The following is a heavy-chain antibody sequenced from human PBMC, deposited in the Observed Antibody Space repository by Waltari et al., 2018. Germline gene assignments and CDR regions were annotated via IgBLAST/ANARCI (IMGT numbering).Heavy chain of an antibody. J-gene: IGHJ6*03. CDR1: GYTFTSYE. V-gene: IGHV1-8*01. D-gene: IGHD2-15*01. Sequence: QVQLVQSGAEVKKPGASVKVSCKASGYTFTSYEINWVRQATGQGLEWMGWMNPTSGNTGYAQKFQGRVTMTRNTSISTAYMELSSLRSEDTAVYYCAREAEDIVVVGVYYYYYMDVWGKGTTVTVSS. CDR2: MNPTSGNT. CDR3: AREAEDIVVVGVYYYYYMDV.